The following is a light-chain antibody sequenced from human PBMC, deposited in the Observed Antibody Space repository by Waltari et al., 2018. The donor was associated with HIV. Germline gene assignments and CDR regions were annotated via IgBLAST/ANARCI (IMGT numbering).Light chain of an antibody. CDR2: AAT. J-gene: IGKJ1*01. V-gene: IGKV1-39*01. CDR3: QQSYSTPRT. CDR1: QNIDFY. Sequence: DIQMTQSPSSLSASVGDRVPITCRASQNIDFYLNWYQQKPGKAPKLLIHAATSLQSGVPSRLSGSGSGTDFTLTISSLQPEDVATYYCQQSYSTPRTFGLGTKVEI.